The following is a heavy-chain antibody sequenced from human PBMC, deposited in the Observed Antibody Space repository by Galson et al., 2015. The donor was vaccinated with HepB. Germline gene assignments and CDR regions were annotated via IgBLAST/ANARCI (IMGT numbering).Heavy chain of an antibody. V-gene: IGHV3-66*02. J-gene: IGHJ6*02. Sequence: SLRLSCAASGFTVSSNYMSWVRQAPGKGLEWVSAIYSGGSTYYAASSKGRFTISRDNSKNTLYFQMNSQKAEDTAVYYCARARGYGYGDYYGMDVSGHGTTVTVSS. CDR2: IYSGGST. CDR1: GFTVSSNY. D-gene: IGHD5-18*01. CDR3: ARARGYGYGDYYGMDV.